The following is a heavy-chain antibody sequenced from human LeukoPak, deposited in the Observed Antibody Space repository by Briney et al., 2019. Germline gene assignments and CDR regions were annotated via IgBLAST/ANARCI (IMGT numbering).Heavy chain of an antibody. D-gene: IGHD3-22*01. CDR1: GFTFSSYG. CDR2: ISYDGSNE. Sequence: GGSLRLSCAASGFTFSSYGMHWVRQAPGKGLEWVAVISYDGSNEYYADSVKGRFTISRDNSKNTLYLQMNSLRAEDTAVYYCAKGYDSSGYSEFDYWGQGTLVTVSS. CDR3: AKGYDSSGYSEFDY. J-gene: IGHJ4*02. V-gene: IGHV3-30*18.